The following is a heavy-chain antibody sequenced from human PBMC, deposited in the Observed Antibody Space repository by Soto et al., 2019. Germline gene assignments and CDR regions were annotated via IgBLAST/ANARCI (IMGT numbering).Heavy chain of an antibody. J-gene: IGHJ4*02. CDR3: ARVSCSSTSCYWGIDY. Sequence: PGGSLRLSCAASGFTFSSYAMHWVRQAPGKGLEWVAVISYDGSNKYYADSVKGRFTISRDNSKNTLYLQMNSLRAEDTAVYYCARVSCSSTSCYWGIDYWGQGTLVTVSS. CDR1: GFTFSSYA. V-gene: IGHV3-30-3*01. D-gene: IGHD2-2*01. CDR2: ISYDGSNK.